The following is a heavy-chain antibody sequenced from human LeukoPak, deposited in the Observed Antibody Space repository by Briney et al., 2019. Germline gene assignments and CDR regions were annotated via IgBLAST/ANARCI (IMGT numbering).Heavy chain of an antibody. CDR1: GFTFSSYS. CDR3: ASLDCSGGSCYG. D-gene: IGHD2-15*01. V-gene: IGHV3-48*01. CDR2: ISSSSSTI. J-gene: IGHJ4*01. Sequence: GGSLRLSCAASGFTFSSYSMNWVRQAPGKGLEWVSYISSSSSTIYYADSVKGRFTISRDNAKNSLYLQMNSLRAEDTAVYYCASLDCSGGSCYGWGHGTLVTVSS.